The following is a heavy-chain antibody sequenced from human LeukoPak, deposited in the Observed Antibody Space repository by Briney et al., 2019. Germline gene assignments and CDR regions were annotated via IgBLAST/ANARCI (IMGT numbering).Heavy chain of an antibody. CDR1: GDSISSYY. CDR2: IYSSGTT. D-gene: IGHD3-22*01. J-gene: IGHJ4*02. Sequence: PSETLSLTCTVSGDSISSYYWSWIRQPPGKGLEWIGYIYSSGTTYYNPSLRSRVTISVDTSKNQFSLKLSSVTAADTAVYYCARARSPYYSFDYWGQGTLVTVSS. CDR3: ARARSPYYSFDY. V-gene: IGHV4-30-4*01.